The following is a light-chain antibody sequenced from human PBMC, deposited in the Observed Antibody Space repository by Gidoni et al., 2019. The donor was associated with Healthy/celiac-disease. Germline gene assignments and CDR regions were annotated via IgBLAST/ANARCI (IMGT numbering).Light chain of an antibody. Sequence: ASQLTQSPSSQSASVGDRVTITCRASQGISSALAWYQQKPGKATKLLIYDASSLESGVPSRFSGSGSGTDFTLTITSLQPEDFATYYCHQFNSYPLWWTFGQGTKVEIK. CDR2: DAS. CDR3: HQFNSYPLWWT. CDR1: QGISSA. J-gene: IGKJ1*01. V-gene: IGKV1-13*02.